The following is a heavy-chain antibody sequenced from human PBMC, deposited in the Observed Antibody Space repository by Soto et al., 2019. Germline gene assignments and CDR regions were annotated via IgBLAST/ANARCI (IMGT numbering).Heavy chain of an antibody. CDR1: GFTVSSNY. J-gene: IGHJ3*02. V-gene: IGHV3-53*04. Sequence: GGSLRLSCAASGFTVSSNYMSWVRQAPGKGLEWVSVIYSGGSKYYADSVKGRFTISRHNSKNTLYLQMNSLRAEDTAVYYCARWDTAMGDAFDIWGQGTMVTVSS. CDR2: IYSGGSK. CDR3: ARWDTAMGDAFDI. D-gene: IGHD5-18*01.